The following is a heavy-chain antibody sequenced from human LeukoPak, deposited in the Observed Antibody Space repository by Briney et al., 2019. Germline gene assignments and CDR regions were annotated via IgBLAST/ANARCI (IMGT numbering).Heavy chain of an antibody. Sequence: GGSLRLSCAASGFTFSSYWMHWVRQAPGKGLVWVSRINSDGSSTSYADSVKGRFTISRDNAKNSLYLQMNSLRAEDTAVYYCARDRYCSGGSCYSHAFDIWGQGTVVTVSS. CDR2: INSDGSST. V-gene: IGHV3-74*01. CDR3: ARDRYCSGGSCYSHAFDI. D-gene: IGHD2-15*01. CDR1: GFTFSSYW. J-gene: IGHJ3*02.